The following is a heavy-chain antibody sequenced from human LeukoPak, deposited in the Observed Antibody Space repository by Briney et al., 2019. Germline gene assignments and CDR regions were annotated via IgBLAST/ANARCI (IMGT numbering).Heavy chain of an antibody. D-gene: IGHD3-3*01. J-gene: IGHJ5*02. V-gene: IGHV4-38-2*01. CDR3: ARHNYYNFWNALNWFDP. CDR1: GYSISSGYY. Sequence: SETLSLTCAVSGYSISSGYYWGWIRQPPGKGLEWIGSIYYSGSTYYNPSLKSRVIMSVDTSKNQFSLKLSSVTAADTALYYCARHNYYNFWNALNWFDPWGQGTPVTVSS. CDR2: IYYSGST.